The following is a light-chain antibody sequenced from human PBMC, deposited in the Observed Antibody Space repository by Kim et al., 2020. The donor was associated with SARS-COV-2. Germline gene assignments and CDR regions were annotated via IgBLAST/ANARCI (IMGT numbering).Light chain of an antibody. J-gene: IGLJ3*02. CDR2: KND. CDR3: TSWDNSLRGWV. V-gene: IGLV1-47*01. CDR1: SSNFGSNY. Sequence: QSVLTQPPSASGTRGQRVTISCSGSSSNFGSNYVYWYQQLPGTAPKLLIYKNDQRPSGVPDRFSGSKSGTSASLAISGLRSEDEADYYCTSWDNSLRGWVFGGGTKVTVL.